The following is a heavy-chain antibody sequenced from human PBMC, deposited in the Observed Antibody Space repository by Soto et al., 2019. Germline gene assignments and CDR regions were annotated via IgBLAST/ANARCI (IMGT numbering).Heavy chain of an antibody. Sequence: PSETLSLTCTVSGGSISSGGYYWSWIRQHPGKGLEWIGYIYYSGSTYYNPSLKSRVTISVDTSKNQFSLKLSSVTAADTAVYYCARAGGVAVAATPYYFDYWGQGTLVTVSS. V-gene: IGHV4-31*03. CDR2: IYYSGST. CDR3: ARAGGVAVAATPYYFDY. J-gene: IGHJ4*02. D-gene: IGHD6-19*01. CDR1: GGSISSGGYY.